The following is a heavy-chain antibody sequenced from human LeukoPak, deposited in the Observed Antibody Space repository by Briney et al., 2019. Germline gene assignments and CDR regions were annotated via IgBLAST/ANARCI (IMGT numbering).Heavy chain of an antibody. CDR3: ARGSQVPVYPNPYNWIDP. J-gene: IGHJ5*02. CDR1: GXAISSYY. D-gene: IGHD2-2*01. CDR2: VYTSGST. V-gene: IGHV4-4*07. Sequence: SETLSLTCTVSGXAISSYYWNWIRQSAGKGLEWIGRVYTSGSTNYNPSLKSRVTMSIDTSENQFSLRLSSVTAADTAVYYCARGSQVPVYPNPYNWIDPWGQGTLVTVSS.